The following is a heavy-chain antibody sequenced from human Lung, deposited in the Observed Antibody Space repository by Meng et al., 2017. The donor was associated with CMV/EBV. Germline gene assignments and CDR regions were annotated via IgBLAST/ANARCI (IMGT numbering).Heavy chain of an antibody. CDR3: ARPIEEIRETLEY. J-gene: IGHJ4*02. CDR1: EFTVTRNW. Sequence: SCAAAEFTVTRNWMTWLRQAPGKGLEWVANINEDGTDKNYLDSVKGRFTISSDNVKKSVYLQMNTLRGEDTTVYYCARPIEEIRETLEYWGQGTXVNVFS. D-gene: IGHD3-22*01. CDR2: INEDGTDK. V-gene: IGHV3-7*01.